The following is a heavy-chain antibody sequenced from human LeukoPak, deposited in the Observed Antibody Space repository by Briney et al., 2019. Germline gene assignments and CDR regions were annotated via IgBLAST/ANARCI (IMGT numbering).Heavy chain of an antibody. D-gene: IGHD1-26*01. CDR2: ISYDGKNE. CDR3: AKDLARELLLFLMDV. CDR1: GFTFSSYG. Sequence: GGSLRLSCAASGFTFSSYGMHWVRQAPGAGLQRVAVISYDGKNEYYGDSVRGRFTISRDNSKNTLYLQMNSLRAEDTAVYYCAKDLARELLLFLMDVWGKGTTVTISS. V-gene: IGHV3-30*18. J-gene: IGHJ6*03.